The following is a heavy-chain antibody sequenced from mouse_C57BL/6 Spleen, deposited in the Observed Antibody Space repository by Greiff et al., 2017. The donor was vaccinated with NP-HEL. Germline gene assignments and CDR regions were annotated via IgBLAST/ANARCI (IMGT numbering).Heavy chain of an antibody. CDR2: IDPSDSYT. CDR1: GYTFTSYW. J-gene: IGHJ2*01. CDR3: ARGSLLLRFYYFDY. D-gene: IGHD1-1*01. V-gene: IGHV1-69*01. Sequence: QVQLKQPGAELVMPGASVKLSCKASGYTFTSYWMHWVKQRPGQGLEWIGEIDPSDSYTNYNQKFKGKSTLTVDKSSSTAYMQLSSLTSEDSAVYYCARGSLLLRFYYFDYWGQGTTLTVSS.